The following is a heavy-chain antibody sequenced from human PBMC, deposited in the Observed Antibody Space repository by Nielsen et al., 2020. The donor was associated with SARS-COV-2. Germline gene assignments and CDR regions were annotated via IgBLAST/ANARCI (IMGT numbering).Heavy chain of an antibody. D-gene: IGHD5-24*01. CDR1: GYIFTTYW. V-gene: IGHV5-51*01. CDR3: ARHEGEPGDGYSVDY. J-gene: IGHJ4*02. Sequence: GESLKISCKGSGYIFTTYWIGWVRQMPGKGLEWMGIIYPGDSDTRYSPSFQGQVTISADKSISTAYLQWSSLKASDTAMYYCARHEGEPGDGYSVDYWGQGTLVTVSS. CDR2: IYPGDSDT.